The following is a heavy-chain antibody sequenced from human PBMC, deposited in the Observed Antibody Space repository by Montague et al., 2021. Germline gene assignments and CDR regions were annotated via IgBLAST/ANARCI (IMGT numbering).Heavy chain of an antibody. CDR2: IHGDGGAT. J-gene: IGHJ3*01. CDR1: GFAFNMYW. V-gene: IGHV3-74*01. Sequence: SLRLSSAASGFAFNMYWMHWVRQAPGKGLVWVSRIHGDGGATYSADFVRGRFTISRDNAKNTLYLQMNSLEAEDTAIYYCVRSCSVTNCYTGDAFDVWGHGTMVTVSS. CDR3: VRSCSVTNCYTGDAFDV. D-gene: IGHD3-16*02.